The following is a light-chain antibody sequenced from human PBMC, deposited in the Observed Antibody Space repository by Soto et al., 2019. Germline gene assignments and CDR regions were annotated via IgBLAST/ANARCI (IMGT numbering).Light chain of an antibody. CDR3: QQYGTSPPLYT. J-gene: IGKJ2*01. CDR2: AAS. CDR1: QSADSTY. Sequence: EMVLTQSPGTLSLSPGERATLSCRASQSADSTYLAWYQQKPGQAPRLLIYAASSRAAGTPDRFSGSGSGTDFTLTISRLEPEDFALYYCQQYGTSPPLYTFGQGTRLEIK. V-gene: IGKV3-20*01.